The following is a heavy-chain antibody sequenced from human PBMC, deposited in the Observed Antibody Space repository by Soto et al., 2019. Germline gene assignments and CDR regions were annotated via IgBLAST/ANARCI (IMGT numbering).Heavy chain of an antibody. J-gene: IGHJ4*02. CDR3: ARSGGSNSWYGVFDF. Sequence: QVQLQESGPGLVKPSQTLSVTCTVSGDSITSSPYYWSWVRQLPGRGLEWIGYIYLRGNSYYNPSLKSRVTISLDRSKNQFSLELNSVTAADTAVYYCARSGGSNSWYGVFDFWGQGTLVNVSS. V-gene: IGHV4-30-4*01. CDR2: IYLRGNS. D-gene: IGHD2-15*01. CDR1: GDSITSSPYY.